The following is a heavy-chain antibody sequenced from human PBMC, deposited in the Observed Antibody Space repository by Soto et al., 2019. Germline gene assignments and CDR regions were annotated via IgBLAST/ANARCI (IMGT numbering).Heavy chain of an antibody. CDR2: MNPNSGDT. Sequence: GASVKVSCKSSGYTFTSYHIHWVRQATGQGLEWVGWMNPNSGDTGYAQKFQDRVTMTRNTAISTAYMELSSLRSDDTAVYYCARICPNGVCFDYWGQGTPVTVSS. J-gene: IGHJ4*02. D-gene: IGHD2-8*01. V-gene: IGHV1-8*01. CDR3: ARICPNGVCFDY. CDR1: GYTFTSYH.